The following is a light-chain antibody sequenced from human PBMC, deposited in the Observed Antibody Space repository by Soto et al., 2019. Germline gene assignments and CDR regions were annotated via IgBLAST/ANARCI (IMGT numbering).Light chain of an antibody. CDR1: SSDVGGYNY. J-gene: IGLJ1*01. CDR2: DVS. CDR3: SSYTSSSLPYV. V-gene: IGLV2-14*01. Sequence: QSALTQPASVSGSPGQSITISCTGTSSDVGGYNYVSWYQQHPGKAPKLMIYDVSNRPSGVSNRFSGSKSGNTASLTISGLQAEDEADYYCSSYTSSSLPYVFGTGTKLTVL.